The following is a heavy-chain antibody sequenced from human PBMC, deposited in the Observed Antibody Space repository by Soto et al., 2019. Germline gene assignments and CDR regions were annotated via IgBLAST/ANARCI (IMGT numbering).Heavy chain of an antibody. CDR2: IYYSGST. CDR3: ASSRYAAIPRY. J-gene: IGHJ4*02. CDR1: GGSISSCYYY. D-gene: IGHD2-2*02. Sequence: SETLSLTCSVSGGSISSCYYYWSWIRQPPGKGLEWIGYIYYSGSTNYNPSLKSRVTISVDTSKNQFSLKLSSVTAADTAVYYCASSRYAAIPRYWGQGTLVTVSS. V-gene: IGHV4-61*01.